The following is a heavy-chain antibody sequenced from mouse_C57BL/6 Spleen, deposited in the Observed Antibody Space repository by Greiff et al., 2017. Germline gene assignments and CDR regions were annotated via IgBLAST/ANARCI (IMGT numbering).Heavy chain of an antibody. J-gene: IGHJ2*01. CDR3: ARSSYYGSSVDY. Sequence: VQLQQPGAELVKPGASVKLSCKASGYTFTSYWMHWVKQRPGQGLEWIGMIHPNSGSTNYNEKFKSKATLTVDKSSSTAYMQLSSLTSEDSAVYYCARSSYYGSSVDYWGQGTTLTVSS. CDR2: IHPNSGST. D-gene: IGHD1-1*01. CDR1: GYTFTSYW. V-gene: IGHV1-64*01.